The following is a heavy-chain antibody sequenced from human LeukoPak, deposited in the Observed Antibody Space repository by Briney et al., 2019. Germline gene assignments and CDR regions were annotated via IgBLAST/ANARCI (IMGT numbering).Heavy chain of an antibody. CDR3: AKAAGYDFWSGFLNWFDP. J-gene: IGHJ5*02. Sequence: GASVKVSCKASGYTFTSYGISWVRQAPGQGLEWMGWISAYNGNTNYARKLQGRVTMTTDTSTSTAYMELRSLRSDDTAVYYCAKAAGYDFWSGFLNWFDPWGQGTLVTVSS. CDR2: ISAYNGNT. D-gene: IGHD3-3*01. V-gene: IGHV1-18*01. CDR1: GYTFTSYG.